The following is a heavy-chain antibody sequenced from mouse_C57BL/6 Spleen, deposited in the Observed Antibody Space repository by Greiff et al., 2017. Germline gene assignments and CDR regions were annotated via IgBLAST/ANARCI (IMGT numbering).Heavy chain of an antibody. CDR2: IDPANGNT. J-gene: IGHJ4*01. V-gene: IGHV14-3*01. D-gene: IGHD2-2*01. CDR3: ALMVTTGYYAMDY. Sequence: EVQLQQSVAELVRPGASVKLSCTASGFNIKNTYMHWVKQRPEQGLEWIGRIDPANGNTKYAPKFQGKATLTADTSSNTAYLQLSSLTSEDTAIYYGALMVTTGYYAMDYWGQGTSVTVSS. CDR1: GFNIKNTY.